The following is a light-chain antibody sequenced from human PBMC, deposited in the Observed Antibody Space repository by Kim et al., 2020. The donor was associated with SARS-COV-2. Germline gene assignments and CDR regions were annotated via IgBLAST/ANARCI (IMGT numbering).Light chain of an antibody. CDR3: QQRESWPLT. V-gene: IGKV3-11*01. CDR1: QSFGVF. CDR2: DAV. Sequence: SLSPGERATRSCWASQSFGVFLAWYQQKPGQSPRLVIYDAVNRATGVPDRFRGSGSGTDFTLTITSLEPEDFAIYYCQQRESWPLTFGGGTKLEI. J-gene: IGKJ4*01.